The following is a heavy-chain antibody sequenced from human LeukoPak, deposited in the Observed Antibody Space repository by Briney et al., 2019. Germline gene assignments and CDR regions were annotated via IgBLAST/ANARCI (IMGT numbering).Heavy chain of an antibody. CDR1: GDSISSYY. CDR3: ARVVPEGYSDY. V-gene: IGHV4-59*01. D-gene: IGHD2-2*02. J-gene: IGHJ4*02. Sequence: PSETLSLTCTVPGDSISSYYWSWIWQPPGKGLEWIGYIYYSGSTNYNPSLKSRVTISVDTSKNQFSLKLSSVTAADTAVYYCARVVPEGYSDYWGQGTLVTVSS. CDR2: IYYSGST.